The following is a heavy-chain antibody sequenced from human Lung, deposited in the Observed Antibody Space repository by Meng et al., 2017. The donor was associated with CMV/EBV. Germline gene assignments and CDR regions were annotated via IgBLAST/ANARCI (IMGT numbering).Heavy chain of an antibody. CDR1: GININTYW. D-gene: IGHD3-10*01. Sequence: GGSLRLSCAVSGININTYWMHWVRQDPGKGLVWLSRIYSDGISTRYADSVKGRFTISRDNTKNTLYLQMNGLRAEDTAVYYCAREPGRGAFDIWGQGKVVTV. CDR2: IYSDGIST. CDR3: AREPGRGAFDI. J-gene: IGHJ3*02. V-gene: IGHV3-74*01.